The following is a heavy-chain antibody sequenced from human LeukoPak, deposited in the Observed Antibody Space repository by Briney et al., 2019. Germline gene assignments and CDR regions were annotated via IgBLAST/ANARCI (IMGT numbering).Heavy chain of an antibody. D-gene: IGHD3-10*01. Sequence: GGSLRLSCAASGFTFSSYSMNWVRQAPGKGLEWVSSISSSSSYIYYADSVKGRFTISRDNAKNSLYLQMNSLRAEDTAVYYCARGRGYYGSGSSQAYWGQGTLVTVSS. CDR3: ARGRGYYGSGSSQAY. J-gene: IGHJ4*02. V-gene: IGHV3-21*01. CDR2: ISSSSSYI. CDR1: GFTFSSYS.